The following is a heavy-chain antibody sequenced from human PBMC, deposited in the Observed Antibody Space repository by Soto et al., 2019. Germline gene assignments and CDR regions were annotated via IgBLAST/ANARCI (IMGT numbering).Heavy chain of an antibody. CDR1: GYTFTSYY. Sequence: GASVKVSCKASGYTFTSYYMHWVRQAPGQGLEWMGIINPSGGSTSYAQKFQGRVTITADESTSTAYMELSSLRSEDTAVYYCARDGDSSGYYGWFDPWGQGTLVTVSS. J-gene: IGHJ5*02. CDR3: ARDGDSSGYYGWFDP. CDR2: INPSGGST. V-gene: IGHV1-46*01. D-gene: IGHD3-22*01.